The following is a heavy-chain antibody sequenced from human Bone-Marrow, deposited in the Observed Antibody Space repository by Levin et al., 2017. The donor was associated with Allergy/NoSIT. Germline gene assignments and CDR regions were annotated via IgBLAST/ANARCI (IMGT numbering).Heavy chain of an antibody. CDR3: VREAIYCSGMSCCPNNHMDV. CDR2: ISWNSDFI. V-gene: IGHV3-9*01. D-gene: IGHD2-8*02. CDR1: GFAFDDYA. J-gene: IGHJ6*02. Sequence: SLKISCAASGFAFDDYAMHWVRQAPGKGLEWVSGISWNSDFIGYADSVKGRFTISRDNAKNSLDLQMNSLRLEDTALYYCVREAIYCSGMSCCPNNHMDVWGQGTRVTVSS.